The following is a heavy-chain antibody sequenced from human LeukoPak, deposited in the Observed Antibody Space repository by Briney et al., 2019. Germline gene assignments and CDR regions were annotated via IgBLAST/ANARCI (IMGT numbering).Heavy chain of an antibody. CDR3: AKDPHASCSSTSCYGDY. CDR2: ISYDGSNK. V-gene: IGHV3-30*18. D-gene: IGHD2-2*01. Sequence: GGSLRLSCAASGFTFSSYGMHWVRQAPGKGLEWVAVISYDGSNKYYADSVKGRFTISRDNSKNTLYLQMNSLRAEDTAVYYCAKDPHASCSSTSCYGDYWGQGTLVTVSS. J-gene: IGHJ4*02. CDR1: GFTFSSYG.